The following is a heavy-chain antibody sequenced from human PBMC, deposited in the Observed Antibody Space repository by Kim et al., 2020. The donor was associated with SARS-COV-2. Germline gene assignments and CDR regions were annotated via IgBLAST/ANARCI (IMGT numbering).Heavy chain of an antibody. CDR1: GFTFSSYW. CDR3: ARGGGSSGWYGSSYIDY. D-gene: IGHD6-19*01. V-gene: IGHV3-74*01. CDR2: INSDGSST. J-gene: IGHJ4*02. Sequence: GGSLRLSCAASGFTFSSYWMHWVRQAPGKGLVWVSRINSDGSSTSYADSVKGRFTISRDNAKNTLYLQMNSLRAEDTAVYYCARGGGSSGWYGSSYIDYWGQGTLVTVSS.